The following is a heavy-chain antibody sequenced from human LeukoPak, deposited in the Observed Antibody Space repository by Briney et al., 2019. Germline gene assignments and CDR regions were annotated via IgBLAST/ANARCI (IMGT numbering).Heavy chain of an antibody. CDR3: AREAPRPDY. J-gene: IGHJ4*02. CDR2: IYTSGST. V-gene: IGHV4-61*02. Sequence: PSETLSLTCTVSGGSISSGSYYWSWIRQPAGKGLEWIGRIYTSGSTNYNPSLKSRVTISLDTSKNQFSLKLSSVTAADTAVYYCAREAPRPDYWGQGTLVTVSS. CDR1: GGSISSGSYY.